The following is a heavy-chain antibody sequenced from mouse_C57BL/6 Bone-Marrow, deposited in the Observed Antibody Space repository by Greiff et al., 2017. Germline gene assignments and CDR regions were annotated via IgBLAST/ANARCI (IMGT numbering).Heavy chain of an antibody. V-gene: IGHV1-55*01. D-gene: IGHD1-1*01. CDR3: ASKGYYYGSSYFDY. Sequence: QVQLQQPGAELVKPGASVKMSCKASGYTFTSYWITWVKQRPGQGLEWIGDIYPGSGSTNYNEKFKSKATLTVDTSSSTAYMQLSSLTSEDSAVYYCASKGYYYGSSYFDYWGQGTTLTVSS. CDR2: IYPGSGST. CDR1: GYTFTSYW. J-gene: IGHJ2*01.